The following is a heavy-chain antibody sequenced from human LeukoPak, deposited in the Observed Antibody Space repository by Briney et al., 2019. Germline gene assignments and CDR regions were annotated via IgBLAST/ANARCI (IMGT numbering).Heavy chain of an antibody. CDR2: IYYSGST. CDR1: GGSISSSSYY. J-gene: IGHJ4*02. Sequence: PSETLSLTCTVSGGSISSSSYYWGWIRQPPGKGLEWIGSIYYSGSTYYNPSLKSRVTISVDTSKNQFSLKLSSVTAADTAVYYCARTYGDYVPYYFDYWGQGTLVTVSS. V-gene: IGHV4-39*07. D-gene: IGHD4-17*01. CDR3: ARTYGDYVPYYFDY.